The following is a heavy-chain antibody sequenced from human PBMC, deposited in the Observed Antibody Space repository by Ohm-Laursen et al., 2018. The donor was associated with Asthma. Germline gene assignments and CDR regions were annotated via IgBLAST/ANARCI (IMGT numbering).Heavy chain of an antibody. D-gene: IGHD3-16*02. Sequence: SLRLSCAASGFTFSSYGMHWVRQAPGKGLEWVAVISYDGSNKYYADSVKGRFTISRDNSKNTLYLQMNSLRAEDTAVYYCARRVITFGGVIAPPDYWGQGTLVTVSS. CDR1: GFTFSSYG. V-gene: IGHV3-33*05. CDR2: ISYDGSNK. CDR3: ARRVITFGGVIAPPDY. J-gene: IGHJ4*02.